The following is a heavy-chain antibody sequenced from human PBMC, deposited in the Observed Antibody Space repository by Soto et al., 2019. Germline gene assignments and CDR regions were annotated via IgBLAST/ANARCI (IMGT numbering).Heavy chain of an antibody. V-gene: IGHV1-3*01. CDR2: INAGNGNT. D-gene: IGHD2-15*01. Sequence: QVQLVQSGAEVKKPGASVKVSCKASGYTFTSYAMHWVRQAPGQRLEWMGWINAGNGNTKYSQKFHGRVTITRDTSASTAYMELSSLRSEDTALYYCARGPGGPDGPGDYWGQGTLVTVSS. CDR1: GYTFTSYA. CDR3: ARGPGGPDGPGDY. J-gene: IGHJ4*02.